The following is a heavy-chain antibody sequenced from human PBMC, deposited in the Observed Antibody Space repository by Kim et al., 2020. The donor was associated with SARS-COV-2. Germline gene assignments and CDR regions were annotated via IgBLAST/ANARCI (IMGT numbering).Heavy chain of an antibody. Sequence: GGSLRLSCAASGFTFSSYSMNWVRQAPGKGLEWVSSISSSSSYIYYADSVKGRFTISRDNAKNSLYLQMNSLRAEDTAVYYCARDLSDFWARGDAFDIWGQGTMVTVSS. D-gene: IGHD3-3*01. CDR2: ISSSSSYI. V-gene: IGHV3-21*01. J-gene: IGHJ3*02. CDR1: GFTFSSYS. CDR3: ARDLSDFWARGDAFDI.